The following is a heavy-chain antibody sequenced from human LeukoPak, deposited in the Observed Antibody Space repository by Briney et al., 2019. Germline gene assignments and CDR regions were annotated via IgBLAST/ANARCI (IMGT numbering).Heavy chain of an antibody. CDR3: ASRTPVGDREDC. CDR2: IYYSGST. V-gene: IGHV4-39*01. Sequence: SETLSLTCTVSGGSISNSDYYWGWIRQPPGKGLEWIGSIYYSGSTFHNPSLKSRVTISVATSKNQFSLKLSSVTAADTAVYYCASRTPVGDREDCWGHGTLVTVSS. D-gene: IGHD4-17*01. CDR1: GGSISNSDYY. J-gene: IGHJ4*01.